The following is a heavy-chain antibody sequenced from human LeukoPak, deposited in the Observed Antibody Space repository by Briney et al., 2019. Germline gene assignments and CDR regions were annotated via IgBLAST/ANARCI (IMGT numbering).Heavy chain of an antibody. CDR3: AREVSAQAIHGFDP. Sequence: GGSLRLSCAASGFTFNNYGMHWVRQAPGKGLEWVAVISYDGPNKYYADSVRGRFTISRDNSKNTQYLQMNSLRSEDTAVYYCAREVSAQAIHGFDPWGQGTLVTVSS. D-gene: IGHD2-21*01. CDR2: ISYDGPNK. J-gene: IGHJ5*02. V-gene: IGHV3-30*03. CDR1: GFTFNNYG.